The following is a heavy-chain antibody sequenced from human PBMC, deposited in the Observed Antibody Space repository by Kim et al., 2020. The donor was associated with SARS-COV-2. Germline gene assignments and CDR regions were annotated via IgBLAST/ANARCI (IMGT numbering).Heavy chain of an antibody. D-gene: IGHD3-22*01. V-gene: IGHV3-53*01. Sequence: GGSLRLSCAASGFTVSSNYMSWVRQAPGKGLEWVSVIYSGGSTYYADSVKGRFTISRDNSKNTLYLQMNSLRAEDTAVYYCARTYYYDSSGYEAFDIWGQGTMVTVSS. CDR3: ARTYYYDSSGYEAFDI. CDR1: GFTVSSNY. CDR2: IYSGGST. J-gene: IGHJ3*02.